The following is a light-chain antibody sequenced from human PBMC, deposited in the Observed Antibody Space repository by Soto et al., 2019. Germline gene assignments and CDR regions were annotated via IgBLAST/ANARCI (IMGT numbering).Light chain of an antibody. CDR3: AVWDASLSGYV. J-gene: IGLJ1*01. Sequence: QSVLTQPPSASGTPGQRVTISCSGSSSNIGRNYVCWYQQVPGTAPKLLIYGNVQRPSGVPDRFSGSKSGTSASLAISGLRSEDEADYYCAVWDASLSGYVCGTGRKVT. CDR2: GNV. V-gene: IGLV1-47*02. CDR1: SSNIGRNY.